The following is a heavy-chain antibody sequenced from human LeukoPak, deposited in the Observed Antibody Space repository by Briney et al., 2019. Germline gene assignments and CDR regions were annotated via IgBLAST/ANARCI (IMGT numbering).Heavy chain of an antibody. D-gene: IGHD6-13*01. CDR2: INTNSGGT. V-gene: IGHV1-2*02. J-gene: IGHJ4*02. CDR3: ASGGIAAAGASDY. Sequence: AASVTVTCKASGYTFTGYYMHWVRQPHGQGLEWMGWINTNSGGTNYAQTFQGRVTMTRDTSISTAYMELSRLRSDDTAVYYCASGGIAAAGASDYWGQGTLVTVSS. CDR1: GYTFTGYY.